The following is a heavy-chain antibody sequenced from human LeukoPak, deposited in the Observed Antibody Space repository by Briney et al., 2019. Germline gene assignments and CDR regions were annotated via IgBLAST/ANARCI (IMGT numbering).Heavy chain of an antibody. CDR2: IYYSGST. Sequence: SETLSLTCTVSGGSISSYYWSWIRQPPGKGLEWIGYIYYSGSTNYNPSLKSRVTISVDTSKNQFSLKLSSVTAANTAVYYCARTQPLRLGELSFSAFDIWXQGKMVTVSS. D-gene: IGHD3-16*02. V-gene: IGHV4-59*08. CDR1: GGSISSYY. J-gene: IGHJ3*02. CDR3: ARTQPLRLGELSFSAFDI.